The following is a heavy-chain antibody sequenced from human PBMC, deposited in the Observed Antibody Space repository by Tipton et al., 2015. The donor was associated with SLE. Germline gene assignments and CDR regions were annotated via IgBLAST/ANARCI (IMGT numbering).Heavy chain of an antibody. Sequence: SLRLSCTASGFTFGDYAMSWVRQAPGKGLEWVSAISGSGGSTYYADSVKGRFTISRDNSKNTLYLQMNSLRAEDTAVYYCAKQGTVTTPAYWGQGTLVTVSS. CDR3: AKQGTVTTPAY. J-gene: IGHJ4*02. CDR1: GFTFGDYA. D-gene: IGHD4-11*01. CDR2: ISGSGGST. V-gene: IGHV3-23*01.